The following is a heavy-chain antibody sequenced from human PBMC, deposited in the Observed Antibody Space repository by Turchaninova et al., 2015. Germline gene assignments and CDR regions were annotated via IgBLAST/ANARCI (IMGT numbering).Heavy chain of an antibody. CDR1: GFAVRRRGVG. Sequence: QITLKESGPTLVKPTQTLPLTCRPFGFAVRRRGVGVGWIRQTPGKALEWLALIYWDADKRYSPSLKSRLTISKDTSKNQVVLTMANMDPVDTATYYCAHRGYYDSSGYYFDYWGQGTLVTVSS. V-gene: IGHV2-5*02. J-gene: IGHJ4*02. D-gene: IGHD3-22*01. CDR3: AHRGYYDSSGYYFDY. CDR2: IYWDADK.